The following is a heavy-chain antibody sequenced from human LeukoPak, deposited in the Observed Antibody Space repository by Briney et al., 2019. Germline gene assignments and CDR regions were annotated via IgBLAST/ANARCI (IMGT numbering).Heavy chain of an antibody. D-gene: IGHD2-15*01. Sequence: GGSLRLSCAASGLTFSNAWMSWVRQAPGKGLEWVGRIRSKTDGGTTDYAASVKGRFTISRDDSKNTLYLQMNSLETEDTAVYYCARPDCSGGSCYPPFDYWGQGTLVTVSS. CDR1: GLTFSNAW. J-gene: IGHJ4*02. CDR3: ARPDCSGGSCYPPFDY. V-gene: IGHV3-15*01. CDR2: IRSKTDGGTT.